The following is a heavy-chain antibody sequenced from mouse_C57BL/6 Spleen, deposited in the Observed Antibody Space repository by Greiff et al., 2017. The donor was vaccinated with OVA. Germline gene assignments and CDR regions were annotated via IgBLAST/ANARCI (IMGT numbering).Heavy chain of an antibody. CDR3: ARPYDYDGDYYAMDY. J-gene: IGHJ4*01. Sequence: VQLQESGTELVKPGASVKLSCKASGYTFTSYWMHWVKQRPGQGLEWIGNINPSNGGTNYNEKFKSKATLTVDKSSSTAYMQLSSLTSEDSAVYYCARPYDYDGDYYAMDYWGQGTSVTVSS. CDR2: INPSNGGT. V-gene: IGHV1-53*01. D-gene: IGHD2-4*01. CDR1: GYTFTSYW.